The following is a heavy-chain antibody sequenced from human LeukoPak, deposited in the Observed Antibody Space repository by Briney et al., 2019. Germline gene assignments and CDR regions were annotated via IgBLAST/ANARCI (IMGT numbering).Heavy chain of an antibody. CDR3: ARVPLWFGKLFGWFAP. CDR2: IYHSGST. CDR1: GGSISSGGYS. Sequence: SQTLSLTCAVSGGSISSGGYSWSWIRQPPGKGLEWIGYIYHSGSTYYNPSLKSRVTISVDRPTNQFSLKLSSVTAAATAVYYCARVPLWFGKLFGWFAPWGKETLVTVS. D-gene: IGHD3-10*01. J-gene: IGHJ5*02. V-gene: IGHV4-30-2*01.